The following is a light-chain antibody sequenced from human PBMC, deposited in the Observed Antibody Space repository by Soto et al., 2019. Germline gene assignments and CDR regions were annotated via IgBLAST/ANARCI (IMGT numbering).Light chain of an antibody. CDR2: DVG. J-gene: IGLJ1*01. V-gene: IGLV2-11*01. CDR3: CSYAGTYSYV. CDR1: RSDIGIYDY. Sequence: QSALTQPRSVSGSPGQSVTISCTGTRSDIGIYDYVSWYQHHPNTAPKLIIYDVGERPSGVPDRFSGSKSGNMASLLISGLQAEDEADYFCCSYAGTYSYVFGSGTKVTVL.